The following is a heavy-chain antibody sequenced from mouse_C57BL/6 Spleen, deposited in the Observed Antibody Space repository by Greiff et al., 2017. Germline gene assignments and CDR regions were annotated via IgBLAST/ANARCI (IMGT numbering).Heavy chain of an antibody. CDR2: FHPNSGST. D-gene: IGHD2-4*01. CDR1: GYTFTSYW. CDR3: ASYDYDEKGDYFDY. J-gene: IGHJ2*01. Sequence: VQLQQPGAELVKPGASVKLSCKASGYTFTSYWMHWVKQRPGQGLEWIGMFHPNSGSTNYNEKFKNKATLTVDKSSSPAYMQLSSLTSEDAAVYYCASYDYDEKGDYFDYWGQGTTLTVSS. V-gene: IGHV1-64*01.